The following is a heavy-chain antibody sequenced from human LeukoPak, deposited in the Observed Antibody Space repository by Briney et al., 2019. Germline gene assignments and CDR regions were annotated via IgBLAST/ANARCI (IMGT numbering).Heavy chain of an antibody. CDR2: IKQDGSEK. D-gene: IGHD6-13*01. Sequence: GGSLRLSCAASGFTFSSYWMSWVRQAPGKGLEWVANIKQDGSEKYYVDSVKGRFTISRDNSKNTLYLQMNSLRAEDTAVYYCAKSGYSSSGYYYGMDVWGQGTTVTVSS. J-gene: IGHJ6*02. CDR3: AKSGYSSSGYYYGMDV. CDR1: GFTFSSYW. V-gene: IGHV3-7*01.